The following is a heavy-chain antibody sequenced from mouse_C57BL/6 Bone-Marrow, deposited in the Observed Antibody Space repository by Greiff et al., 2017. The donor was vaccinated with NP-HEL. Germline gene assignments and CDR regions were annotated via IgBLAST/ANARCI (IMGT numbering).Heavy chain of an antibody. D-gene: IGHD2-4*01. V-gene: IGHV1-26*01. Sequence: EVQLQQSGPELVKPGASVKISCKASGYTFTDYYLNWVKQSPGKSLEWIGDINPNNGGNSYNQKFKGKATLTVDKSSSTAYMELRRLTSEDSAVYYWARATYYDYDEAMDFWGQGTSVTVSS. CDR2: INPNNGGN. J-gene: IGHJ4*01. CDR3: ARATYYDYDEAMDF. CDR1: GYTFTDYY.